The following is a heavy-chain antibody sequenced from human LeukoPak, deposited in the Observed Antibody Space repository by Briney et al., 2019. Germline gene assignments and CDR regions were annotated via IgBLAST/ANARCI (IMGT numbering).Heavy chain of an antibody. CDR2: MNPNSGNT. CDR3: ARGRRRITIFGVVICYYFDY. Sequence: GASVKVSCKASGYTFTSHDINWVRQATGQGLEWMGWMNPNSGNTGYAQKFQGRVTITRNTSISTAYMELSSLRSEDTAVYYCARGRRRITIFGVVICYYFDYWGQGTLVTVSS. D-gene: IGHD3-3*01. J-gene: IGHJ4*02. CDR1: GYTFTSHD. V-gene: IGHV1-8*03.